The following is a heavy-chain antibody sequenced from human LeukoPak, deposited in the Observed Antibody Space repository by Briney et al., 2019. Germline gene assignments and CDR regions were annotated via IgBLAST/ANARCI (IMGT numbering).Heavy chain of an antibody. D-gene: IGHD3-10*01. Sequence: GGSLRLSCAASGFTFSSYGMSWVRQAPGKGLEWVSAISGSGGSTYYADSVKGRFTIFRDNSKNTLYLQMNSLRAEDTAVYYCAKVSVVRGIDYYYMDVWGKGTTVTISS. J-gene: IGHJ6*03. CDR3: AKVSVVRGIDYYYMDV. CDR2: ISGSGGST. V-gene: IGHV3-23*01. CDR1: GFTFSSYG.